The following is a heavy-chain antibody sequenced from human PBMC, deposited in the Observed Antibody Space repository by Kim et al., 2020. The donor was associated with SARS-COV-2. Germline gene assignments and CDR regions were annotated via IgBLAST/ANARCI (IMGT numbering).Heavy chain of an antibody. J-gene: IGHJ4*02. CDR3: TTAFEY. Sequence: NNDETHTYYAEYVKGRFTISRDNAKNTVYLQMNSLGAEDTAVYYCTTAFEYWGQGTLVTVSS. CDR2: NNDETHT. V-gene: IGHV3-74*01.